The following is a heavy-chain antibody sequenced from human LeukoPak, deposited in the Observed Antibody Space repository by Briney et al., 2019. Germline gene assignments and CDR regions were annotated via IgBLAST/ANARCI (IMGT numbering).Heavy chain of an antibody. CDR3: LGAEYFFDY. Sequence: GGSLKLSCVGSGFTFSDSAMHGVRQACGKGREWVGRIRSKAYNYATAYAASVKGRFTIPRDDSKNTAHLQMNSLKTEDTAVYYCLGAEYFFDYWGQGTLVTVSS. J-gene: IGHJ4*02. D-gene: IGHD3-16*01. CDR1: GFTFSDSA. V-gene: IGHV3-73*01. CDR2: IRSKAYNYAT.